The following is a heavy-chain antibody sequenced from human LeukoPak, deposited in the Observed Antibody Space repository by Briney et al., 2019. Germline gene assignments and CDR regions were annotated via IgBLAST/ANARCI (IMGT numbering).Heavy chain of an antibody. J-gene: IGHJ6*02. CDR1: GFTFSNYA. Sequence: GGSLRLSCAASGFTFSNYAMSWIRQAPGKGLEWVSSISGSGSSTYYADSVKGRFTISRDNSKNSLYLQMNSLRAEDTAVYYCAKYCVSTSCSNRGAYYGMDVWGQGTTVTVSS. CDR3: AKYCVSTSCSNRGAYYGMDV. CDR2: ISGSGSST. D-gene: IGHD2-2*01. V-gene: IGHV3-23*01.